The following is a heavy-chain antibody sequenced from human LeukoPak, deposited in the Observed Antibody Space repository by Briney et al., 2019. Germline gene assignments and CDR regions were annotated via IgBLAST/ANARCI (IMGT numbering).Heavy chain of an antibody. CDR3: AKEAGGLFDP. CDR1: GGSFSGYY. J-gene: IGHJ5*02. V-gene: IGHV4-34*01. CDR2: INHSGDT. D-gene: IGHD1-26*01. Sequence: PSETLSLTCAVYGGSFSGYYWGWIRQPPGEGREWIGDINHSGDTNYNPSLRSRVTISVNTSKNQFSLKSSSATAANTAVYYCAKEAGGLFDPWGQGTLVTVSS.